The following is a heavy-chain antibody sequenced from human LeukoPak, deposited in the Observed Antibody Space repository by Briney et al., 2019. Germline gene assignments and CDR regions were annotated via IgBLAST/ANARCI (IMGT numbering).Heavy chain of an antibody. D-gene: IGHD6-19*01. CDR1: GFTVSSNY. J-gene: IGHJ4*02. CDR2: IYSGGST. CDR3: VRAIAVAGTFDY. V-gene: IGHV3-53*01. Sequence: PGGSLRLSCAASGFTVSSNYMSWVRQAPGKGLEWVSVIYSGGSTYYADSVKGRFTISRDNSKNTLYLQMNSLRPEDTAVYYCVRAIAVAGTFDYWGQGTLVTVSS.